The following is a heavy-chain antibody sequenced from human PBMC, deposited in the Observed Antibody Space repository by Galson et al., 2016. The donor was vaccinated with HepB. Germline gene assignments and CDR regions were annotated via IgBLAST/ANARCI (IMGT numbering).Heavy chain of an antibody. CDR1: GFSFSDYY. D-gene: IGHD6-19*01. CDR2: ISSSGSYNT. CDR3: ARAASELDY. V-gene: IGHV3-11*05. J-gene: IGHJ4*02. Sequence: SLRLSCAASGFSFSDYYMTWIRQAPGKGLEWVSYISSSGSYNTNYADSVKGRFTISRDNAKNSLYPQMDCLRVEDTAVYYCARAASELDYWGQGTLVTVSS.